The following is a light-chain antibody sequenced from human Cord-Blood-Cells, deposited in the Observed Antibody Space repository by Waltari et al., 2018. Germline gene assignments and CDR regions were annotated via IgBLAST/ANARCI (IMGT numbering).Light chain of an antibody. CDR2: EVS. Sequence: QSALTQPASVSGSPGQSITISCTGTSSAVGRYNLVSWYHQHPGKAPKLMIYEVSKRPSGVSNRFSGSKSGNTASLTISGLQAEDEADYYCCSYAGSSTLVFGGGTKLTVL. CDR1: SSAVGRYNL. V-gene: IGLV2-23*02. CDR3: CSYAGSSTLV. J-gene: IGLJ2*01.